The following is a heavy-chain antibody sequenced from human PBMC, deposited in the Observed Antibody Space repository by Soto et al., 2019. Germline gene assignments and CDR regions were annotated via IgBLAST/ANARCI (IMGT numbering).Heavy chain of an antibody. CDR2: LGAADDP. D-gene: IGHD2-15*01. Sequence: GGSLRLSCAASGFTLSAYDMHWVRQAEGKGLEWVSALGAADDPYYLVSVKGRFTISRENAKNSLYLQMNNLRAGDTAVYYCARAYSGRLPRRADYYYAMDVWGQGTTITVS. V-gene: IGHV3-13*05. CDR1: GFTLSAYD. CDR3: ARAYSGRLPRRADYYYAMDV. J-gene: IGHJ6*02.